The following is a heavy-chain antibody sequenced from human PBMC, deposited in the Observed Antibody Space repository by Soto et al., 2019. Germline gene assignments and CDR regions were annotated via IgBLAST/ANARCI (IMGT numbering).Heavy chain of an antibody. Sequence: QVQLVQSGAEVKKPGASVKVSCKASGYTFTSYYMHWVRQAPGQGLEWMGIINPSGGSTSYAQKFQGRVTMTRDTSTSTVYMELSSLRSEDTAAYYCARVALVTPTYYYYYMDVWGKGTTVTVSS. J-gene: IGHJ6*03. CDR1: GYTFTSYY. CDR3: ARVALVTPTYYYYYMDV. CDR2: INPSGGST. V-gene: IGHV1-46*03. D-gene: IGHD5-18*01.